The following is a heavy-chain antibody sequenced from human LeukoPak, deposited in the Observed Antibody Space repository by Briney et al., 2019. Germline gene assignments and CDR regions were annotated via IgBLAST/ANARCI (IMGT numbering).Heavy chain of an antibody. CDR1: GFTFSSYS. D-gene: IGHD3-22*01. J-gene: IGHJ4*02. CDR3: ARAWLDSSGYSSPLDY. V-gene: IGHV3-21*01. CDR2: ISSSSSYI. Sequence: GGSLRLSCAASGFTFSSYSMNWVRQAPGKGLEWVSSISSSSSYIYYADSVKGRFTISRDNAKNSLYLQMNSLRAEDTAVYYCARAWLDSSGYSSPLDYWGQGTLVTVSS.